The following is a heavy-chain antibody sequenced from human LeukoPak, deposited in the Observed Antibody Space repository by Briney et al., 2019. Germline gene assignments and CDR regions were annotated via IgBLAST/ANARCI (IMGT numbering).Heavy chain of an antibody. Sequence: PGGSLRLSCAASGFTFSSYAMSWVRQAPGKGLEWVSAISGSGGSTYYADSVKGRFTISRDNAKNSLYLQMNSLRAEDTAVYYCARDRYYDSAGSFDYWGQGTLVTVSS. V-gene: IGHV3-23*01. CDR3: ARDRYYDSAGSFDY. CDR2: ISGSGGST. CDR1: GFTFSSYA. D-gene: IGHD3-22*01. J-gene: IGHJ4*02.